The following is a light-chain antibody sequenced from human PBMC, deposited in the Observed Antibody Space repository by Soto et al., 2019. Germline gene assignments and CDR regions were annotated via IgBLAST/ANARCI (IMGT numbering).Light chain of an antibody. CDR3: QHSNSSPLT. CDR2: TAS. Sequence: DIQMTQSPSSLSASVGDRVTITCRASQSISNYLNWYQQKPGKAPKLLIYTASSSQSGVPARFSGSGSGTDFTLTISKLQPEDSATYFCQHSNSSPLTFGGGTKVEIK. CDR1: QSISNY. V-gene: IGKV1-39*01. J-gene: IGKJ4*01.